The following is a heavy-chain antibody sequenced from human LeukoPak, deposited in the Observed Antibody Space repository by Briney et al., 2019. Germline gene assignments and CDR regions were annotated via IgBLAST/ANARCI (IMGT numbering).Heavy chain of an antibody. Sequence: QTGGSLRLSCAASGFTFSSYAMSWVRQAPGKGLEWVSAISGSGGSTYYADSVKGRFTISRDNAKNSLYLQMNSLRAEDMALYYCAKGYSGSYFEPFDYWGQGTLVTVSS. CDR2: ISGSGGST. CDR1: GFTFSSYA. CDR3: AKGYSGSYFEPFDY. D-gene: IGHD1-26*01. J-gene: IGHJ4*02. V-gene: IGHV3-23*01.